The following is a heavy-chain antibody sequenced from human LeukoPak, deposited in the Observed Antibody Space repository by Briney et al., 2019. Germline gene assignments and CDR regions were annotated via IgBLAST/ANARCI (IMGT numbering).Heavy chain of an antibody. CDR3: AKHDTVFGAAHFYMDV. CDR2: IYSTGNT. CDR1: GGSINTYY. Sequence: SETLSLTCAVSGGSINTYYWSWIRQPPGKGLEWVGYIYSTGNTNYNPSLKGRVTVSLDTSKNQFSLNLSSVTAADTAVYYCAKHDTVFGAAHFYMDVWGKGTTVTVSS. J-gene: IGHJ6*03. V-gene: IGHV4-4*09. D-gene: IGHD3-3*01.